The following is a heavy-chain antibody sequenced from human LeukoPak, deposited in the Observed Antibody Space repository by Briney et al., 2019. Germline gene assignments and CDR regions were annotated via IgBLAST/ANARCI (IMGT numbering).Heavy chain of an antibody. CDR2: IIPILGIA. CDR3: ARHPTITGTTGLSFDP. Sequence: SVKVSCKASGGTFSSYAISWVRQAPGQGLEWMGRIIPILGIANYAQKFQGRVTITADKSTSTAYMELSSLRSEDTAVYYCARHPTITGTTGLSFDPWGQGTLVTVSS. D-gene: IGHD1-20*01. V-gene: IGHV1-69*04. CDR1: GGTFSSYA. J-gene: IGHJ5*02.